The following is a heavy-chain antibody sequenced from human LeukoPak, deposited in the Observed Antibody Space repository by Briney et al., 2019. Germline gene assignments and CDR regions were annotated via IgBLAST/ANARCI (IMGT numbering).Heavy chain of an antibody. CDR1: GYRFTGYY. V-gene: IGHV1-2*02. D-gene: IGHD6-13*01. J-gene: IGHJ4*02. Sequence: GASVKVSCKTSGYRFTGYYMHWVRQAPGQGLEWMGWINPKSGDPIYVQKFQGRVTMTRDTSISTAYMELSRLRSDDTAVYYCARVVYSSSWVDYWGQGTLVTVSS. CDR2: INPKSGDP. CDR3: ARVVYSSSWVDY.